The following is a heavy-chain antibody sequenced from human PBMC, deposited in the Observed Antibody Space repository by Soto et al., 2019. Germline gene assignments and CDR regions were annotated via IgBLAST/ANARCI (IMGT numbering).Heavy chain of an antibody. J-gene: IGHJ6*02. CDR2: IGTAGDT. D-gene: IGHD3-22*01. Sequence: ESGGGLVQPGGSLRLSCAASGFTFSSYDMQWVRQATGKGLEWVSAIGTAGDTYYPGSVKGRFTISRENAKNSLYLQMNSLRAGDTAVYYCARSPPGGYHYYYGMDVWGQGTTVTVSS. CDR3: ARSPPGGYHYYYGMDV. CDR1: GFTFSSYD. V-gene: IGHV3-13*04.